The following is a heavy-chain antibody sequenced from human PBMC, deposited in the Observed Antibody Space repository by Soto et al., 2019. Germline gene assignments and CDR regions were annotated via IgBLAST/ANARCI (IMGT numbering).Heavy chain of an antibody. CDR2: IYYSGST. D-gene: IGHD2-15*01. J-gene: IGHJ6*02. CDR1: GGSISSYY. V-gene: IGHV4-59*01. Sequence: QVQLQESGPGLVKPSETLSLTCTISGGSISSYYWSWIRQPPGKGLEWIGYIYYSGSTNYNPSLKSRVXXSXDXXKNQFSLKLTSVTAADTAVYYCARDVASDYYGMDVWGQGTTVTVSS. CDR3: ARDVASDYYGMDV.